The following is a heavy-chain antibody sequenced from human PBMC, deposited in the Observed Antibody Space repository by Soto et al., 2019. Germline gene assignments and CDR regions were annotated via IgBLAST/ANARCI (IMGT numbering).Heavy chain of an antibody. CDR2: IYTSGST. CDR1: GGSISNYY. J-gene: IGHJ4*02. Sequence: QVQLQESGPGLVKPSETLSLTCTVSGGSISNYYWTWIRQPAGKGLEWIGRIYTSGSTNYNPSLKSRVTMSEDTSKRQFSLELSSVTAADTAIYYCASRYCSSTACYGYLEYWGQGTLVTVSS. V-gene: IGHV4-4*07. D-gene: IGHD2-2*01. CDR3: ASRYCSSTACYGYLEY.